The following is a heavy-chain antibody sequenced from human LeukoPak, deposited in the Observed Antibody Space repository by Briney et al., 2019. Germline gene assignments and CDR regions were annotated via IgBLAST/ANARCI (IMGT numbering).Heavy chain of an antibody. D-gene: IGHD2-21*02. CDR1: GFNFDKYN. CDR3: AREISGGDTYYMDV. V-gene: IGHV3-7*01. J-gene: IGHJ6*03. CDR2: IKQDGGEK. Sequence: GGSLRLSCAASGFNFDKYNMSWVRQAPGKGLEWVANIKQDGGEKNYVDSVKGRFTIARDNVKNTLYLQMNSLRAEDTALYCCAREISGGDTYYMDVWGKGTTVTVSS.